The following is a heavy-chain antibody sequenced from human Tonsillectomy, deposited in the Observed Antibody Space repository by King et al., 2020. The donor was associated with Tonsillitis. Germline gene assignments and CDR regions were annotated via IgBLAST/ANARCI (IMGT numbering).Heavy chain of an antibody. CDR2: IRSKAYGGTT. V-gene: IGHV3-49*05. J-gene: IGHJ3*02. CDR1: GFTFGDYA. D-gene: IGHD3-16*01. CDR3: TRDYGDGWGSDAFDI. Sequence: VQLVESGGGLVKPGRSLRLSCTASGFTFGDYAMSWFRQAPGKGMEWVGFIRSKAYGGTTEYAASVKGRFTISRDDSKSIAYLQMHSLKTEDTAVYYCTRDYGDGWGSDAFDIWGQGKMGTVSS.